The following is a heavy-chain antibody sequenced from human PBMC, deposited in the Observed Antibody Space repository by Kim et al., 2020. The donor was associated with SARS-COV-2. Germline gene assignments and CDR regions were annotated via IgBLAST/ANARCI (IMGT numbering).Heavy chain of an antibody. D-gene: IGHD3-3*01. V-gene: IGHV3-23*01. CDR2: ISGSGGST. CDR3: AKFRFLEWLNGMDV. J-gene: IGHJ6*02. CDR1: GFTFSSYA. Sequence: GGSLRLSCAASGFTFSSYAMSWVRQAPGKGLEWVSAISGSGGSTYYADSVKGRFTISRDNSKNTLYLQMNSLRAEDTAVYYCAKFRFLEWLNGMDVWGQGTTVTVS.